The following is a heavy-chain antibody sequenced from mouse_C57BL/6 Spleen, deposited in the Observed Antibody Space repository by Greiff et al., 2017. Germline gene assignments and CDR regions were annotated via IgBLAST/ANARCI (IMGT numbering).Heavy chain of an antibody. D-gene: IGHD4-1*01. CDR2: ISSGGDYI. CDR1: GFTFSSYA. CDR3: TRNWEDYAMDY. J-gene: IGHJ4*01. Sequence: EVKLLESGEGLVKPGGSLKLSCAASGFTFSSYAMSWVRQTPEKRLEWVAYISSGGDYIYYADTVKGRFTISRDNARNTLYLQMSSLKSEDTAMXYCTRNWEDYAMDYWGQGTSVTVSS. V-gene: IGHV5-9-1*02.